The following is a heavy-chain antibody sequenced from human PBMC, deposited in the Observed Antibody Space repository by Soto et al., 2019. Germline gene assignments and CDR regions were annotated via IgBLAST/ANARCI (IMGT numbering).Heavy chain of an antibody. CDR3: ARGIGAYSSGWYGSQVFDY. J-gene: IGHJ4*02. CDR1: GGSISSYY. CDR2: IYYSGST. V-gene: IGHV4-59*01. D-gene: IGHD6-19*01. Sequence: SETLSLTCTVSGGSISSYYWSWIRQPPGKGLEWIGYIYYSGSTNYNPSLKSRVTISVDTSKNQFSLKLRSVTAADTAVYYCARGIGAYSSGWYGSQVFDYWGQGTLVTVSS.